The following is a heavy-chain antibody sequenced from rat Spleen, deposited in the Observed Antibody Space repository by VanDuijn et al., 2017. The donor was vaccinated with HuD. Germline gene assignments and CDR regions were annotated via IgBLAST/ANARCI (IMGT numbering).Heavy chain of an antibody. CDR2: IWDDETT. J-gene: IGHJ2*01. CDR1: GFSLTDNS. CDR3: SCDGYY. D-gene: IGHD1-12*03. Sequence: QVQLKESGPGLVQPSQTLSLTCTVSGFSLTDNSVHWVRQPPGKGLEWMGGIWDDETTDYNPALKSRLSISRDTSTSQVFLRMDSLQTDDAAIYFCSCDGYYWGQGVMVTVSS. V-gene: IGHV2-1*01.